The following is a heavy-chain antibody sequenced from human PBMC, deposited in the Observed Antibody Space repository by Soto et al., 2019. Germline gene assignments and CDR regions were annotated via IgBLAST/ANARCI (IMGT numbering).Heavy chain of an antibody. CDR3: ARDPDSNTWFDP. CDR2: IWYDGSNK. D-gene: IGHD4-4*01. CDR1: GFTFSSYG. J-gene: IGHJ5*02. V-gene: IGHV3-33*01. Sequence: QVQLVESGGGVVQPGRSLRLSCAASGFTFSSYGMHWVRQAPGKGLEWVAVIWYDGSNKYYADSVKGRFTISRDNSKNTLYLQMNSVRAEDTAVYYCARDPDSNTWFDPWGQGTLVTVSS.